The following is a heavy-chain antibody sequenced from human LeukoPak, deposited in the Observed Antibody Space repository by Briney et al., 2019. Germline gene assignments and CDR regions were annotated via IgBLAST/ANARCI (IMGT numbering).Heavy chain of an antibody. Sequence: GGSLRLSCAASGLTFSSYSMNWVRQAPGKGLEWVSYISSSSSTIYYADSVKGRFTISRDNAKNSLYLQMNSLRAEDTAVYYCARVLTLDFWGQGTLVTVSS. CDR2: ISSSSSTI. J-gene: IGHJ4*02. CDR1: GLTFSSYS. D-gene: IGHD3-16*01. CDR3: ARVLTLDF. V-gene: IGHV3-48*01.